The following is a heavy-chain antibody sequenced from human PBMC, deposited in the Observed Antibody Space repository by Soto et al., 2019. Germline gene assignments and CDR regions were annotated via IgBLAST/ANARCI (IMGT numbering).Heavy chain of an antibody. J-gene: IGHJ5*02. CDR1: GGSFSGYY. V-gene: IGHV4-34*01. CDR3: ARGIGSSPFDP. Sequence: PSETLSLTCAVYGGSFSGYYWSWIRQPPGKGLEWIGEINHSGSTNYNPSLKSRVTISVDTSKNQFSLKLSSVTAADTAVYYCARGIGSSPFDPWGQGTLVTVSP. CDR2: INHSGST. D-gene: IGHD2-15*01.